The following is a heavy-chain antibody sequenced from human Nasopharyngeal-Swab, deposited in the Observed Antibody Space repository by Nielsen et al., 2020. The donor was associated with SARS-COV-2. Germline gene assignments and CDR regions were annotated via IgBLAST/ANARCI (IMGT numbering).Heavy chain of an antibody. CDR2: ISGSGGST. Sequence: VRQMPGKGLEWVSAISGSGGSTYCADSVKGRFTISRDNSKNTLYLQMNSLRAEDTAVYYCAKGIRYGDYVFDYWGQGTLVTVSS. V-gene: IGHV3-23*01. D-gene: IGHD4-17*01. J-gene: IGHJ4*02. CDR3: AKGIRYGDYVFDY.